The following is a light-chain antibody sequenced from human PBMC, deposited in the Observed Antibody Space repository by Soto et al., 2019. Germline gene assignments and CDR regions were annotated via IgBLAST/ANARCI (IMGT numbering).Light chain of an antibody. CDR3: CSYAGSSTPYV. V-gene: IGLV2-23*02. J-gene: IGLJ1*01. CDR2: EVS. Sequence: QSALTPPASVSGSPGQSITISCTGTSSDVGSYNLVSWYQQHPGKAPKLMIYEVSKRPSGVSNRFSGSKSGNTASLTISGLHAEDEADYYCCSYAGSSTPYVFGTGTKVTVL. CDR1: SSDVGSYNL.